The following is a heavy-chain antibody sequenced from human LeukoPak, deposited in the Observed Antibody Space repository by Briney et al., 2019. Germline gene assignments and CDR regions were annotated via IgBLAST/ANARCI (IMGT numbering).Heavy chain of an antibody. Sequence: GASVKVSCKTSGYTFTDYGISWVRQAPGQGLEWMGGIIANSGNTNYAQKLQGRVTMTTDTSKRTAYMELRSLRSDDTAVYCGARRCYLVSYWGQGTMVTVSS. J-gene: IGHJ4*02. CDR1: GYTFTDYG. V-gene: IGHV1-18*01. CDR3: ARRCYLVSY. D-gene: IGHD4/OR15-4a*01. CDR2: IIANSGNT.